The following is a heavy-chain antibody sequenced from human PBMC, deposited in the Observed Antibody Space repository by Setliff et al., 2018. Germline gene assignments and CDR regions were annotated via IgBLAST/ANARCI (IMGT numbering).Heavy chain of an antibody. Sequence: GASVKVSCKASGATFSSHGISWVRQAPGQGLEWMGGTIPMFGTTEYAQKFQGRLTINTDESTNTAFMQLSSLRSDDTAVYYCVREGVDRRSSTDYRYYMDVWGKGTTVTVSS. CDR1: GATFSSHG. J-gene: IGHJ6*03. D-gene: IGHD6-6*01. CDR2: TIPMFGTT. V-gene: IGHV1-69*05. CDR3: VREGVDRRSSTDYRYYMDV.